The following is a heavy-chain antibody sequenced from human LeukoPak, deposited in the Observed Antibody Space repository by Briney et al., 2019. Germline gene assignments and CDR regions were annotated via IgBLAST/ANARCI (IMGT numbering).Heavy chain of an antibody. CDR2: IYVSGNS. Sequence: SETLSLTCTVSGASVSGDYWSWIRQPPGKGLEWIGYIYVSGNSNYNPSLKSRVSISLDTSKNQLSLTLTSVTAADTVVYYCAXXPFSSPFDHWGQGTLVAVSS. CDR3: AXXPFSSPFDH. V-gene: IGHV4-59*08. J-gene: IGHJ4*02. D-gene: IGHD2/OR15-2a*01. CDR1: GASVSGDY.